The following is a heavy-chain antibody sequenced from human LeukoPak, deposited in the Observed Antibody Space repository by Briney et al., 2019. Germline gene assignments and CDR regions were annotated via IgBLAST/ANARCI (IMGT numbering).Heavy chain of an antibody. Sequence: GASVKVSCKASGGTFSSYAISWVRQAPGQGLEWMGGIIPIFGTANYAQKSQGRVTITTDESTSTAYMELSSLRSEDTAVYYCARGRRWELWYWGQGTLVTVSS. CDR3: ARGRRWELWY. V-gene: IGHV1-69*05. D-gene: IGHD1-26*01. CDR1: GGTFSSYA. J-gene: IGHJ4*02. CDR2: IIPIFGTA.